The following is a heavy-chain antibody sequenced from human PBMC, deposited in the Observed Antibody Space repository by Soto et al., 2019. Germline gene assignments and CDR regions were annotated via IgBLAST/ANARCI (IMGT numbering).Heavy chain of an antibody. CDR1: GGTFSSYA. CDR3: ARVLAYCGGDCYAFDY. V-gene: IGHV1-69*13. J-gene: IGHJ4*02. Sequence: ASVKVSCKASGGTFSSYAISWVRQAPGQGLEWMGGIIPIFGTANYAQKFQGRVTITADESTSTAYMELSSLRSEDTAVYYCARVLAYCGGDCYAFDYWGQGTLVTVSS. CDR2: IIPIFGTA. D-gene: IGHD2-21*02.